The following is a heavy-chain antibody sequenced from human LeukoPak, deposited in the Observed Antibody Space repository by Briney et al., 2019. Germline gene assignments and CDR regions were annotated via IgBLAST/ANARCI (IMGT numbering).Heavy chain of an antibody. D-gene: IGHD6-13*01. CDR1: GFTFSSYW. CDR2: INSDGSST. Sequence: GGSLRLSCAASGFTFSSYWMHWVRQAPGKGLVWVSRINSDGSSTSYADSVKGRFTISRDNAKNSLYLQMNSLRAEDTALYYCAKDGQQPSKYYYYYYMDVWGKGTTVTVSS. J-gene: IGHJ6*03. V-gene: IGHV3-74*01. CDR3: AKDGQQPSKYYYYYYMDV.